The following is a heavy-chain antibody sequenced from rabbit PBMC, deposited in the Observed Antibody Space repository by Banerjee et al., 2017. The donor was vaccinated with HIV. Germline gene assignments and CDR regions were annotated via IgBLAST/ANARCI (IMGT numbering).Heavy chain of an antibody. Sequence: QSLEESGGGLVQPEGSLTLTCTATGFSFSSSYYMCWVRQAPGKGLEWIGCINTGDGSTYYASWVNGRFSISKTSSTAVTLQMTSLTAADTATYFCARSSAVAYGFNLWGPGTLVTVS. CDR3: ARSSAVAYGFNL. D-gene: IGHD6-1*01. CDR2: INTGDGST. V-gene: IGHV1S40*01. J-gene: IGHJ4*01. CDR1: GFSFSSSYY.